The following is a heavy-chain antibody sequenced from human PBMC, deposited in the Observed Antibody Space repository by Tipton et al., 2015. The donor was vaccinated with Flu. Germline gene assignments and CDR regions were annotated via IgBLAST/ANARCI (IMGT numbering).Heavy chain of an antibody. CDR1: GDSIRSSNYY. J-gene: IGHJ5*02. D-gene: IGHD4-11*01. CDR2: TFHSGNT. V-gene: IGHV4-39*07. CDR3: ARRDYSNYVSEPNNWFDP. Sequence: GLVKPSETLSLTCGVSGDSIRSSNYYWGWIRQPPGKGLEWIGNTFHSGNTYLNPSLKSRVTISIDTSKNQFSLKLSSVTAADTAVSYCARRDYSNYVSEPNNWFDPWGQGALVTVSS.